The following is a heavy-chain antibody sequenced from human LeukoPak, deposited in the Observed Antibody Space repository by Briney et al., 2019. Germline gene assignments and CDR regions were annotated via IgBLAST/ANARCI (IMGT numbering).Heavy chain of an antibody. V-gene: IGHV4-38-2*02. J-gene: IGHJ4*02. CDR3: ATIYTNYYDY. CDR1: GYSISTGYY. CDR2: FYHGGST. Sequence: SETLSLTCTVSGYSISTGYYWDWIRQPPGKGLEWIGTFYHGGSTYYNPSLKSRVTLSLDTSKNQLSLKLNSVTAADTAVYYCATIYTNYYDYWGQGTLVTVSS. D-gene: IGHD4-11*01.